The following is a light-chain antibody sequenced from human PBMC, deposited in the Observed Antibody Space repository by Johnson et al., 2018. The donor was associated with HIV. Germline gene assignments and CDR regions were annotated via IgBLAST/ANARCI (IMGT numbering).Light chain of an antibody. CDR3: GTWDSSLSAGV. J-gene: IGLJ1*01. Sequence: SVLTQPPSVSAAPGQKVTISCSGSSSNIGNNYVSWYQQLPGTAPKLLIYDNNKRPSGIPDRFSGSKSGTSATLGITGLQTGDAADYYCGTWDSSLSAGVFGNGTKVTVL. CDR2: DNN. V-gene: IGLV1-51*01. CDR1: SSNIGNNY.